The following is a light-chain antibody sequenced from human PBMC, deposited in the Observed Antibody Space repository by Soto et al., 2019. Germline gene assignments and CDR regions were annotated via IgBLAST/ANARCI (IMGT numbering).Light chain of an antibody. J-gene: IGKJ1*01. CDR1: QSISDW. Sequence: DIQMTQSPSTLSASVGDRVTITCRASQSISDWLAWYQQKPWKAPKLLIYKASSLESGVPSRFSGSGSGTDFTLTISSLQPDDFATYYCQQYNSYSRTFGQGTKVEV. CDR3: QQYNSYSRT. CDR2: KAS. V-gene: IGKV1-5*03.